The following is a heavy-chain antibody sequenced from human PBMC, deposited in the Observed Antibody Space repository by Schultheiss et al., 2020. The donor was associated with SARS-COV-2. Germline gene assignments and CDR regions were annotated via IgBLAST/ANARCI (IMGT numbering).Heavy chain of an antibody. CDR2: IIPIFGTA. CDR1: GGTFSSYA. CDR3: ARWDYGSGSYRQN. J-gene: IGHJ4*02. V-gene: IGHV1-69*01. Sequence: KISCKASGGTFSSYAISWVRQAPGQGLEWMGGIIPIFGTANYAQKFQGRVTITADESTSTAYMELSSLRSEDTAVYYCARWDYGSGSYRQNWGQGTLVTVSS. D-gene: IGHD3-10*01.